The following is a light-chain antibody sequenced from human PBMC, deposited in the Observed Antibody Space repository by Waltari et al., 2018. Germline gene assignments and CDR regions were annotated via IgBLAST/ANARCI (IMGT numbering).Light chain of an antibody. V-gene: IGKV3-15*01. J-gene: IGKJ4*01. Sequence: EVVMTQSPATLSVSPGERVTLSCRASQSIHDNLAWYQHRPGQAPRLLIYGASTRAPDIPGRFVGVGSGNEFTLTIRSLQSEDSAVYYCQQYNVWPPLTFGGGTKVEIK. CDR3: QQYNVWPPLT. CDR2: GAS. CDR1: QSIHDN.